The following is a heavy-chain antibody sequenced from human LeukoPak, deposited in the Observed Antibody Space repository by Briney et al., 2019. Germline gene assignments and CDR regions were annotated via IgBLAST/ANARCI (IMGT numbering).Heavy chain of an antibody. V-gene: IGHV3-43D*03. J-gene: IGHJ4*02. CDR1: GFTFDDYA. D-gene: IGHD1/OR15-1a*01. CDR3: AKDPGRRKQMYYFDY. CDR2: ISWDGGST. Sequence: PGGSLRLSCAASGFTFDDYAMHWVRQAPGKGLEWVSLISWDGGSTYYADSVKGRFTISRDNSKNSLYLQMNSLRAEDTALYYCAKDPGRRKQMYYFDYWGQGTLVTVSS.